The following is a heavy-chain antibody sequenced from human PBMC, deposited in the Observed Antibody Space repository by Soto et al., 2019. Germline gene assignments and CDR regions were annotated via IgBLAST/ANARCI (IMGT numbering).Heavy chain of an antibody. Sequence: PGGSLRLSCAASGFTFSSYGMHWVRQAPGKGLEWVAVISYDGSNKYYADSVKGRFTISRDNSKNTLYLQMNSLRAEDTAVYYCAKDVVVVPAATWDGMDVWVQGTTVT. CDR3: AKDVVVVPAATWDGMDV. J-gene: IGHJ6*02. CDR1: GFTFSSYG. D-gene: IGHD2-2*01. V-gene: IGHV3-30*18. CDR2: ISYDGSNK.